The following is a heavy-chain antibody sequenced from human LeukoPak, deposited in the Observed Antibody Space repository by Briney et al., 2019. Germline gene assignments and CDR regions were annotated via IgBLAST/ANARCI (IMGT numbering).Heavy chain of an antibody. D-gene: IGHD3-16*02. CDR3: ARGGYYDYVWGSYRYNRDY. CDR2: MNPNSGNT. J-gene: IGHJ4*02. Sequence: ASVKVSCKASGYTFTSYDINWVRQATGQGLEWMGWMNPNSGNTGYAQKFQGRVTITRNTSISTAYMELSSLRSEDTAVYYCARGGYYDYVWGSYRYNRDYWGQGTLVTVSS. V-gene: IGHV1-8*03. CDR1: GYTFTSYD.